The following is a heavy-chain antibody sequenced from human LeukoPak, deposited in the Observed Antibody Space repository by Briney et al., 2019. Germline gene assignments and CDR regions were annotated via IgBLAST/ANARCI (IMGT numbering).Heavy chain of an antibody. D-gene: IGHD3-22*01. CDR2: INSDGINT. CDR1: GFTFDITW. J-gene: IGHJ5*02. CDR3: ARDLGQYYDTSDNWFDP. Sequence: PGGSLRLSCAASGFTFDITWLHWVRQPPGKVLVWVSRINSDGINTSYADSVKGRFTISRDNAKNTLNLQMNSLRAEDTAVYYCARDLGQYYDTSDNWFDPWGQGTLVTVSS. V-gene: IGHV3-74*01.